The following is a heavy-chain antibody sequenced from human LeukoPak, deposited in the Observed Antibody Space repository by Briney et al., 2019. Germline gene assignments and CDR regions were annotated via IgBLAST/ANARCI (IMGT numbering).Heavy chain of an antibody. CDR3: ARVVPSQEWELACGGYFDY. J-gene: IGHJ4*02. Sequence: SVKVSCKASGGTFISYAISWVRQAPGQGLEWMGGIIPIFGTANYAQKFQGRVTITADESTSTAYMELSSLRSEDTAVYYCARVVPSQEWELACGGYFDYWGQGTLVTVSS. CDR1: GGTFISYA. V-gene: IGHV1-69*13. CDR2: IIPIFGTA. D-gene: IGHD1-26*01.